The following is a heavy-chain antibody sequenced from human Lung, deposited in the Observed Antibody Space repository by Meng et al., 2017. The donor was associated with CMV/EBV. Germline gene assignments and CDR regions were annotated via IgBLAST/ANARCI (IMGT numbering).Heavy chain of an antibody. V-gene: IGHV2-5*01. Sequence: GPXLVXPTQTFTLTCTFSGFSHSTSGVGVGWIRQPPGKALEWLVLTYWNDDKRYNPSLKSRRTITKDTSKNQLVLTMTNMDPVDTATYYCGQSEYWSGTLFDPWGQGXLVTVSS. CDR1: GFSHSTSGVG. D-gene: IGHD2-15*01. CDR2: TYWNDDK. J-gene: IGHJ5*02. CDR3: GQSEYWSGTLFDP.